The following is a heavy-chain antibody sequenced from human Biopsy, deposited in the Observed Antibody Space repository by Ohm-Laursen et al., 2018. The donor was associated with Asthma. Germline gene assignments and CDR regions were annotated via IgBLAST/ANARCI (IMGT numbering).Heavy chain of an antibody. V-gene: IGHV2-5*02. Sequence: PTQTLTLTRTVSGFSLSTLGVGVGWFRQPPGKALEWLAYIFLGVDKRYSPSLKSRLTIAKDTSRNQVVLTMTNMDPVDTGTYFCAHAQTSWNYYGSGNYLYHFDSWGQGTLVTVSS. D-gene: IGHD3-10*01. CDR2: IFLGVDK. CDR3: AHAQTSWNYYGSGNYLYHFDS. CDR1: GFSLSTLGVG. J-gene: IGHJ4*02.